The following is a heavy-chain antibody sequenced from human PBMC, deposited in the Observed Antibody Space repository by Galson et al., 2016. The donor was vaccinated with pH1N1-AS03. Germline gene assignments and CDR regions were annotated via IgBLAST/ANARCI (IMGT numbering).Heavy chain of an antibody. D-gene: IGHD1-7*01. J-gene: IGHJ3*01. CDR1: GGTFDNHP. Sequence: SVKVSCKASGGTFDNHPINWVRQAPGQGLEWMGGFIPIFGPTNYAPKYQGRVTFTTDDSTTTVYMELSNLRSEDTAVYYCARNSDSLGAFDVWGQGTLLSVSS. V-gene: IGHV1-69*05. CDR2: FIPIFGPT. CDR3: ARNSDSLGAFDV.